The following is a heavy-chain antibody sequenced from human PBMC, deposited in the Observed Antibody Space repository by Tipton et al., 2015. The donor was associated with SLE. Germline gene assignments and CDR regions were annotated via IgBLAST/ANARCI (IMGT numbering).Heavy chain of an antibody. V-gene: IGHV6-1*01. CDR1: GDSVSSKSAA. CDR3: ARGRLLEWLSTYYYYYGMDV. CDR2: TYYRSKWYN. Sequence: GLVKPSQTLSLTCAISGDSVSSKSAAWNWIRQSPSRGLEWLGRTYYRSKWYNDYAVSVKSRITINPDTSKNQFSLQLNSVTPEDTAVYYCARGRLLEWLSTYYYYYGMDVWGHGTTVTVSS. J-gene: IGHJ6*02. D-gene: IGHD3-3*01.